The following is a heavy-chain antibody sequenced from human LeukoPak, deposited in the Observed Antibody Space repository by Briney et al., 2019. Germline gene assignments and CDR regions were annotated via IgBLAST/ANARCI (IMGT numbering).Heavy chain of an antibody. J-gene: IGHJ4*02. CDR2: ISHSSRTI. D-gene: IGHD5-24*01. CDR1: GFTFSSYS. CDR3: ARDLADGYNSSGY. Sequence: GGSLRLSCAASGFTFSSYSMNWARQAPGKGLEWVSYISHSSRTIYYADPVKGRFTISRDNSKNTLYLQMNSLRAEDTAVYYCARDLADGYNSSGYWGQGTLVTVSS. V-gene: IGHV3-48*01.